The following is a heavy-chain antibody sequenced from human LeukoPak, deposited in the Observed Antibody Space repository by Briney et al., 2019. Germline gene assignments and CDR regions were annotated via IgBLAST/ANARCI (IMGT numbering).Heavy chain of an antibody. CDR2: ISSSSSYI. CDR3: ARGATTTRFGRFDP. Sequence: GGSLRLSCAASGFTFSTFGMNWVRQAPGEGLEWVSFISSSSSYIYYADSVKGRFTISRDNPKKSLYLQMNSLRAEDTAVYYCARGATTTRFGRFDPWGQGTLVIVSS. CDR1: GFTFSTFG. D-gene: IGHD4-17*01. J-gene: IGHJ5*02. V-gene: IGHV3-21*01.